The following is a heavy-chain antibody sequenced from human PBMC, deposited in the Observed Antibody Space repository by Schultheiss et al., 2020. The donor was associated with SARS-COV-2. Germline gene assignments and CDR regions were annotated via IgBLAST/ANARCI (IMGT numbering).Heavy chain of an antibody. V-gene: IGHV3-23*01. CDR2: ISRNGGYT. CDR3: AKDIGLRPYGMDV. CDR1: GFTFNSHA. J-gene: IGHJ6*02. Sequence: GGSLRLSCVASGFTFNSHAMSWVRQAPGKGLEWVSSISRNGGYTFYSDSVKGRFTISRDNAKNSLYLQMNSLRAEDTALYYCAKDIGLRPYGMDVWGQGTTVTVSS. D-gene: IGHD2-21*02.